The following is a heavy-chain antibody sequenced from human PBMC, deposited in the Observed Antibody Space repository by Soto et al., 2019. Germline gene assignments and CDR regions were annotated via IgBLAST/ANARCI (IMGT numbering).Heavy chain of an antibody. CDR2: ITSNGGNT. Sequence: EVQLVESGGGLVLPGGSLRLSCAASGFTFSSYAMHWVRQAPGKGLECVSAITSNGGNTDYANSVKGRFTISRDNSKNMLYLQMGSLRAEDMAVYYCARRIPFGYGMDVWGQGTTVTVSS. CDR3: ARRIPFGYGMDV. V-gene: IGHV3-64*01. CDR1: GFTFSSYA. J-gene: IGHJ6*02. D-gene: IGHD2-21*01.